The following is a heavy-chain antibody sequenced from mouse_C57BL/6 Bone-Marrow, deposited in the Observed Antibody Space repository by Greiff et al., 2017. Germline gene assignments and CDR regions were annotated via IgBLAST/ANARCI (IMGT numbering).Heavy chain of an antibody. CDR1: GYAFSSSW. CDR2: IYPGDGDT. D-gene: IGHD1-1*01. J-gene: IGHJ4*01. CDR3: ARVLYYYGSSRYYAMDD. V-gene: IGHV1-82*01. Sequence: VQLQQSGPELVKPGASVKISCKASGYAFSSSWMNWVKQRPGKGLEWIGRIYPGDGDTNYNGKFKGKATLTADKSSSTAYMQLSSLTSEDSAVXFCARVLYYYGSSRYYAMDDWGQGTSVTVSS.